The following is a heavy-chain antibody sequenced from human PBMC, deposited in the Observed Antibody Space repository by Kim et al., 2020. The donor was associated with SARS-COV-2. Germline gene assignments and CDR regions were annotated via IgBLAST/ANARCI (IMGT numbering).Heavy chain of an antibody. Sequence: SETLSLTCAVYGGSFSGYYWSWIRQPPGKGLEWIGEINHSGSTNYNPSLKSRVTISVDTSKNQFSLKLSSVTAADTAVYYCAREGLSSGWDYNDAFDIWGQGTMVTVSS. V-gene: IGHV4-34*01. J-gene: IGHJ3*02. CDR2: INHSGST. D-gene: IGHD6-19*01. CDR1: GGSFSGYY. CDR3: AREGLSSGWDYNDAFDI.